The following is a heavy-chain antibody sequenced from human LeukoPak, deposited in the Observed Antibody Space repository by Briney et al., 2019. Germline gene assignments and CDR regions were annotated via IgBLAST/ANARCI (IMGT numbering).Heavy chain of an antibody. Sequence: PSETLSLTCTVSSGSISTSNYYWGWVRQPPGKALEWIGNIFYSGSTYYSPSLKSRVTISVDTSKNQFSLKLSSVTAADTAVYYCARVKSDSAVVVAATQGENWFDPWGQGTLVTVSS. V-gene: IGHV4-39*07. CDR1: SGSISTSNYY. D-gene: IGHD2-15*01. CDR3: ARVKSDSAVVVAATQGENWFDP. J-gene: IGHJ5*02. CDR2: IFYSGST.